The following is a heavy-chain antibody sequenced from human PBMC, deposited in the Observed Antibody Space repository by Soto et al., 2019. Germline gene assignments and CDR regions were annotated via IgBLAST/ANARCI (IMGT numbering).Heavy chain of an antibody. CDR3: AREDSIIIPAVSDF. D-gene: IGHD2-2*01. V-gene: IGHV3-21*01. CDR1: GFTFNNYG. Sequence: LRLSCVVSGFTFNNYGINWVRQAPGKGLEWVSTVSKSDYTYYSDSVKGRFTISRDNAKNSVSLQMNTLRAEDTAVYYCAREDSIIIPAVSDFWGQGTLVTVSS. CDR2: VSKSDYT. J-gene: IGHJ4*02.